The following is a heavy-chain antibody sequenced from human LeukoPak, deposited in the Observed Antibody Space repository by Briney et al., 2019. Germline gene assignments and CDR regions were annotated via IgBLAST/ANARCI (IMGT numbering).Heavy chain of an antibody. Sequence: ASVKVSCKASGYSFTSYGISWVRQAPGQGLEWMGWISAYNGNTNYAQKLQGRVTMTTDTSTSTAYMELSSLRSEDTAVYYCARACGGDCYMFSYYYYYYMDVWGKGTTVTVSS. CDR2: ISAYNGNT. J-gene: IGHJ6*03. CDR1: GYSFTSYG. CDR3: ARACGGDCYMFSYYYYYYMDV. V-gene: IGHV1-18*01. D-gene: IGHD2-21*02.